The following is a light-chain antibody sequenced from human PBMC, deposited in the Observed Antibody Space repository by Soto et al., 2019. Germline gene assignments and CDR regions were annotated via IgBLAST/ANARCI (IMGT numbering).Light chain of an antibody. Sequence: QSALTQPASVSGSPGQSITISCTGTSSDVGGYNYVSWYQQHPGKAPKLMIYDVSNRPSGGSNRFSGSKSGNTASLTISGLQAEDEADYYCSLYTSSSTYVFGTGTKLTVL. V-gene: IGLV2-14*01. CDR1: SSDVGGYNY. CDR3: SLYTSSSTYV. CDR2: DVS. J-gene: IGLJ1*01.